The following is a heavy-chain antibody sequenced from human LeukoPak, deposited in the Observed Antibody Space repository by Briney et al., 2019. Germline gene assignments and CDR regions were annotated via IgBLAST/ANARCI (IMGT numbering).Heavy chain of an antibody. J-gene: IGHJ5*02. Sequence: NPSETLSLTCAVYGGSFSASYWSWIRQPPGKGLEWIGYIYYSGSTNYNPSLKSRVTISVDTSKNQFSLRLTSVTAADTAVSYCATTINYYDSSGHYYNWFDPWGQGTLVTVSS. V-gene: IGHV4-59*01. CDR2: IYYSGST. CDR1: GGSFSASY. CDR3: ATTINYYDSSGHYYNWFDP. D-gene: IGHD3-22*01.